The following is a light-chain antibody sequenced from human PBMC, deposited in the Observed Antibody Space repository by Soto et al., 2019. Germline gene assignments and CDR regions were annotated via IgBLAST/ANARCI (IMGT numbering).Light chain of an antibody. Sequence: QSVLTQPRSVSAAPGQKVTISCSGSSSNIGGNSVSWYQQLPGTAPKLLIYDDNKRPSGIPDRFSGSKSGTSATLGITGFQTGDEADYYCGSWDSSLSAYVFGTGTQLTVL. V-gene: IGLV1-51*01. CDR3: GSWDSSLSAYV. CDR2: DDN. J-gene: IGLJ1*01. CDR1: SSNIGGNS.